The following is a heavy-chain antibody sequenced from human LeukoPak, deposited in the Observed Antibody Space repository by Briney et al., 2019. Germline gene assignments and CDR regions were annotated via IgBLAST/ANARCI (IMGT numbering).Heavy chain of an antibody. CDR2: MWSDGSNV. CDR3: PRYLSPKWGSGERYFDS. J-gene: IGHJ4*02. CDR1: GLTFSTYG. V-gene: IGHV3-33*01. Sequence: GRSLRHSRAAPGLTFSTYGMDWGRQAPGKGLEWVALMWSDGSNVEYADPVKGRFTICRDNSKNTLYLQLISLIPYATSVHYSPRYLSPKWGSGERYFDSWGQGTLVLVSS. D-gene: IGHD7-27*01.